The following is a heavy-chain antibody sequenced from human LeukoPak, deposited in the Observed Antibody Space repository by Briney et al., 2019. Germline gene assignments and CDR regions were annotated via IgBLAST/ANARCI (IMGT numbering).Heavy chain of an antibody. CDR1: GFTFSNAW. CDR2: ISGNGVST. CDR3: AKESPQFDY. V-gene: IGHV3-23*01. J-gene: IGHJ4*02. Sequence: PGGSLRLSCAASGFTFSNAWMSWVRQAPGKGLEWVSVISGNGVSTHYADSVKGRFTISRDNSKNTLYLQMNSLRAEDTAVYYCAKESPQFDYWGQGILVTVSS.